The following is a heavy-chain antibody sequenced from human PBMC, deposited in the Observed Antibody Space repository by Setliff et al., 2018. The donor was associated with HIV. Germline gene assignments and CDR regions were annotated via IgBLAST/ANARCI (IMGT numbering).Heavy chain of an antibody. CDR2: IYPGESDT. Sequence: GASLTISCKGSGYSFTSYWIGWVRHMSGKGLEWMGIIYPGESDTRYSTSFQGQVIISADKSISTAYLQWSSLKASDSAMYYCARFWNSGSYRDAFDIWGQGTMVTVSS. CDR1: GYSFTSYW. J-gene: IGHJ3*02. D-gene: IGHD1-26*01. V-gene: IGHV5-51*01. CDR3: ARFWNSGSYRDAFDI.